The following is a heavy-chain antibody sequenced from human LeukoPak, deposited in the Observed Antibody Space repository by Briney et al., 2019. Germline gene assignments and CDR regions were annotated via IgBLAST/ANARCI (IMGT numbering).Heavy chain of an antibody. D-gene: IGHD1-26*01. J-gene: IGHJ4*02. V-gene: IGHV2-70*11. CDR3: ARIRSGSYSMDY. CDR1: GFSLSTSSMC. CDR2: IDWDDDK. Sequence: SGHALVKPTQTLTLTCTFSGFSLSTSSMCVGWIRQPPGKALEWLARIDWDDDKYYISSLKTRLTISKDTSKNQVVLTMTNMDPVDTATYYCARIRSGSYSMDYWGQGTLVIVS.